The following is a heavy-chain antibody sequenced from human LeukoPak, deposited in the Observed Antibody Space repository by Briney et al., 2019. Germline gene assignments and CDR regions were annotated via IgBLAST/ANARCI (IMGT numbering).Heavy chain of an antibody. CDR1: GYRFTTYW. Sequence: GESLQISFKGSGYRFTTYWIGWVRPMPGKGLEWMGIIYPGDSDTRYSPSFQGQVTISADKSISTAYLQWSSLKASDTAMYYCARQSVAVNYYYGMDVWGQGTTVTVSS. CDR2: IYPGDSDT. V-gene: IGHV5-51*01. D-gene: IGHD6-19*01. J-gene: IGHJ6*02. CDR3: ARQSVAVNYYYGMDV.